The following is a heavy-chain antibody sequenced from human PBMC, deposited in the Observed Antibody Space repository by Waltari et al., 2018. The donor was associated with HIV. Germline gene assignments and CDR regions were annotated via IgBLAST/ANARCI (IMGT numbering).Heavy chain of an antibody. J-gene: IGHJ6*02. V-gene: IGHV4-34*01. CDR3: ARGSKAVAGTYGMDV. D-gene: IGHD6-19*01. Sequence: QVQLQQWGAGLLKPSETLSLTCAVYGGSFSGYYWSWIRQPPGKGLEWIGEINHSGSTNYNPSLKSRVTISVDTSKNQFSLKLSSVTAADTAVYYCARGSKAVAGTYGMDVWGQGTTVTVSS. CDR2: INHSGST. CDR1: GGSFSGYY.